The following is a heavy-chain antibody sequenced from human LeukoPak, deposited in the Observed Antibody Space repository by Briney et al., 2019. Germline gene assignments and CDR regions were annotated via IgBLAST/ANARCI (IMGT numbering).Heavy chain of an antibody. CDR3: ARDPYDSSGYYYGYFDY. D-gene: IGHD3-22*01. J-gene: IGHJ4*02. V-gene: IGHV3-30-3*01. Sequence: PGRSLRLSCTASGFTFSSYAMHWVRQAPGKGLEWVAVISYDGSNKYYADSVKGRFTISRDNSKNTLYLQMNSLRAEDTAVYYCARDPYDSSGYYYGYFDYWGQGTLVTVSS. CDR2: ISYDGSNK. CDR1: GFTFSSYA.